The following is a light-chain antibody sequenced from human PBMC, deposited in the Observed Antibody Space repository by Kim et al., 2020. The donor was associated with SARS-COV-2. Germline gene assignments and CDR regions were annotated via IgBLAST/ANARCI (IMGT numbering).Light chain of an antibody. J-gene: IGKJ5*01. Sequence: EIVLTQSPATLSLSPGERATLSCRASQTVFTYSAWYQHKPGQAPRLLIYDASKRATGIPARFSGSGSGTDFTLTISSLEPEDFAVYYCQQRRNWPPTFGQGTRLEIK. CDR3: QQRRNWPPT. CDR1: QTVFTY. V-gene: IGKV3-11*01. CDR2: DAS.